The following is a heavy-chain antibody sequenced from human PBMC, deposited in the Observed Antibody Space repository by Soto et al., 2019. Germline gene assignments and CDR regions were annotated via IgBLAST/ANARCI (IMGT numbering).Heavy chain of an antibody. J-gene: IGHJ4*02. CDR3: ARGAFHNYYVDY. CDR2: IKGDESTT. V-gene: IGHV3-74*01. D-gene: IGHD3-16*01. CDR1: GFTFSTYW. Sequence: EVQLVESGGDSVQPGGSLRLSCAASGFTFSTYWMHWVRQAPGEGLLWVSRIKGDESTTSSADSVKGRFTISRDNAKNTVYLHMNRLRADDTAVYYCARGAFHNYYVDYWGQGTLVTVSS.